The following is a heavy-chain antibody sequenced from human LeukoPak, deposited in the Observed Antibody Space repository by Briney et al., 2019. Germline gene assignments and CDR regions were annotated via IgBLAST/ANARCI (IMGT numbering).Heavy chain of an antibody. CDR3: ARQVRRGGGWGVKDVWYFDL. D-gene: IGHD3-10*01. Sequence: PSETLSLTCTISGGSISRTSYYWGWIRQPPGKGLEWIGSFFHSGNTYYSPSLNSRVTISGDTSNNRFSLKLSSVTAADTAVYYCARQVRRGGGWGVKDVWYFDLWGRGTLVTVSS. V-gene: IGHV4-39*01. J-gene: IGHJ2*01. CDR2: FFHSGNT. CDR1: GGSISRTSYY.